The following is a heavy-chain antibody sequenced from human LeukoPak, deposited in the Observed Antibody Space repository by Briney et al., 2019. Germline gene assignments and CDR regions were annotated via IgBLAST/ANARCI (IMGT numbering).Heavy chain of an antibody. J-gene: IGHJ4*02. CDR1: GFTFSNYN. Sequence: GGSLRLSCAASGFTFSNYNMNWVRQAPGKGLEGVSDISSGGSSINYADSVKGRFAISRDNAKNSLYLQMNSLRAEDTAVYYCARDAEEWLRLGAFEYWGQGTLVTVSS. V-gene: IGHV3-21*05. D-gene: IGHD5-12*01. CDR2: ISSGGSSI. CDR3: ARDAEEWLRLGAFEY.